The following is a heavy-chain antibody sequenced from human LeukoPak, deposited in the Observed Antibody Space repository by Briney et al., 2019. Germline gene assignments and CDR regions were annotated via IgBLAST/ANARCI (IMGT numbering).Heavy chain of an antibody. CDR1: GFTFASYA. V-gene: IGHV3-30-3*01. CDR2: ISSDGTTE. CDR3: ARDNSVAGGFDY. J-gene: IGHJ4*02. D-gene: IGHD6-19*01. Sequence: PGRSLRLSCAGSGFTFASYAVHWVRQAPGKSGEWVAFISSDGTTEHYRDSVKGRFTRSRDNSKNTVSLQMNSLGTEDTAVYYCARDNSVAGGFDYWGQGTLVTVSS.